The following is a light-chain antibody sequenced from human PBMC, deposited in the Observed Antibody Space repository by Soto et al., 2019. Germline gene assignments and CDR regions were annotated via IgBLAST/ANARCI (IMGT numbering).Light chain of an antibody. CDR1: RSMGSKF. J-gene: IGKJ2*01. CDR3: QQYDTSPYT. CDR2: GAY. Sequence: EILLTQSPGTLSLSPGERAPSSGGAGRSMGSKFLAWYQQKPGQSPRLVIYGAYNRPTGIPDRFSGSGSGTDFTLTISRMEPEDFAMYYCQQYDTSPYTFGQGTKLEIK. V-gene: IGKV3-20*01.